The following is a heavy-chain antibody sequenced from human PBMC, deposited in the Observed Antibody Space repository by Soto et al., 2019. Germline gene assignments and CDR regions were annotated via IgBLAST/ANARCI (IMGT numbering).Heavy chain of an antibody. V-gene: IGHV4-59*08. CDR2: IYYSGST. D-gene: IGHD3-16*02. CDR1: GGSISSYY. CDR3: ARLSMITFGGVIAYFDY. J-gene: IGHJ4*02. Sequence: SETLSLTCTVSGGSISSYYWSWIRQPPGKGLEWIGYIYYSGSTNYNPSLKSRVTISVDTSKNQFSLKLSSVTAADTAVYYCARLSMITFGGVIAYFDYWGQGTLVTVSS.